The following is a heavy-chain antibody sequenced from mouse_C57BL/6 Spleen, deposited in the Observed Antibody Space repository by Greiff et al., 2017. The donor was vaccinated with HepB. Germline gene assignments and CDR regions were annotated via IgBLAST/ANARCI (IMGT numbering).Heavy chain of an antibody. CDR2: IHPNSGST. J-gene: IGHJ4*01. CDR1: GYTFTSYW. V-gene: IGHV1-64*01. CDR3: ARTVLAGYYAMDY. Sequence: QVQLQQPGAELVKPGASVKLSCKASGYTFTSYWMHWVKQSPGQGLEWIGMIHPNSGSTNYNEKFKSKITLTVYKSSSTLYMPISSLTSADSAVYYGARTVLAGYYAMDYWGQGTSVTVSS. D-gene: IGHD1-1*01.